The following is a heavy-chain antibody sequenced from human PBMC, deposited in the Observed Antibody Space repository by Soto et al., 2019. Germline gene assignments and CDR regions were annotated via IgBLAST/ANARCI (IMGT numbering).Heavy chain of an antibody. CDR1: GGSISSSSYY. D-gene: IGHD2-15*01. CDR2: IYYSGST. Sequence: PWETLSLTCTVSGGSISSSSYYWGWIRQPPGKGLEWIGSIYYSGSTYYNPSLKSRVTISVDTSKNQFSLKLSSVTAADTAVYYCASGVNQTYCSGGSCYYNWFDPWGQGTLVTVSS. V-gene: IGHV4-39*01. CDR3: ASGVNQTYCSGGSCYYNWFDP. J-gene: IGHJ5*02.